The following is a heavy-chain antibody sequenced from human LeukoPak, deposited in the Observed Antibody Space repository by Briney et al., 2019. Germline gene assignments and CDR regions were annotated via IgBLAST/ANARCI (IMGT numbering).Heavy chain of an antibody. CDR1: GGSISSYY. D-gene: IGHD3-22*01. CDR3: ARDSLAFYDSSGYRANAFDI. CDR2: IYYSGST. V-gene: IGHV4-59*01. Sequence: PSETLSLTCTVSGGSISSYYWSWIRQPPGKGLEWIGYIYYSGSTNYNPSLKSRVTISVDTSKNQFSLKLSSVTAADTAVYYCARDSLAFYDSSGYRANAFDIWGQGTMVTVSS. J-gene: IGHJ3*02.